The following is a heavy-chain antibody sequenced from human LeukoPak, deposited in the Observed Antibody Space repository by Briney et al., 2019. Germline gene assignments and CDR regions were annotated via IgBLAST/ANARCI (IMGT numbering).Heavy chain of an antibody. D-gene: IGHD3-10*01. CDR1: GGSISSYY. J-gene: IGHJ6*02. CDR3: AKGPGIQDV. V-gene: IGHV4-59*01. Sequence: SETLSFTCTVSGGSISSYYWSWIRQPPGKGLEWIGYIYYSGSTNYNPSLKSRGTISVDTSKNQFSLKLSSVTAADTAVYYCAKGPGIQDVWGQGTTVTVSS. CDR2: IYYSGST.